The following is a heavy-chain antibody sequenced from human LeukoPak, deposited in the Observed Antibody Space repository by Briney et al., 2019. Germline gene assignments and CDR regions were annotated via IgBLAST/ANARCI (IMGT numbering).Heavy chain of an antibody. V-gene: IGHV3-23*01. CDR2: ISGSGTDT. J-gene: IGHJ4*02. D-gene: IGHD2-2*01. Sequence: PGGSLRLSCAASGFTFSNYAMTWVRQAPGKGLEWVSAISGSGTDTYYVDSVKGRFTISRDNSKYTLYLQMNSLRAEDTALYFCARPGAVCSSSGCYATYWGQGTLVTVSS. CDR1: GFTFSNYA. CDR3: ARPGAVCSSSGCYATY.